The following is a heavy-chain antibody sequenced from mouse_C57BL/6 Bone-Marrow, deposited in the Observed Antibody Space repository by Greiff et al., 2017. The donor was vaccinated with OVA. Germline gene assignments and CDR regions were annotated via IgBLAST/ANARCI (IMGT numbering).Heavy chain of an antibody. CDR2: INPNNGGT. J-gene: IGHJ2*01. Sequence: EVQLQQSGPELVKPGASVKISCKASGYTFTDYYMNWVNQSHGKSLEWIGDINPNNGGTSYNQKFKGKATLTVDKSSSTAYMELRSLTSEDSAVYYCARGIYDGYYYFDYWGQGTTLTVSS. CDR1: GYTFTDYY. CDR3: ARGIYDGYYYFDY. V-gene: IGHV1-26*01. D-gene: IGHD2-3*01.